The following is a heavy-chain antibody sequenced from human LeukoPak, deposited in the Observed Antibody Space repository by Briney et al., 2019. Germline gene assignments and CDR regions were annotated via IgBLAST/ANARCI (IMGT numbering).Heavy chain of an antibody. J-gene: IGHJ4*02. CDR3: ARDLGELLGFDY. V-gene: IGHV1-69*13. D-gene: IGHD3-10*01. CDR1: GGTFSSYA. Sequence: ASVKVSCKASGGTFSSYAISWVRQAPGQGLEWMGGIIPIFGTANYAQKFQGRVTITADEATSTAYMELSSLRSEDTAVYYCARDLGELLGFDYWGQGTLVTVSS. CDR2: IIPIFGTA.